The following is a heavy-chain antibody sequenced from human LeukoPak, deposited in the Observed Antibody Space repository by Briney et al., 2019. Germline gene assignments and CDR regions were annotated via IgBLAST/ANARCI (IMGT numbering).Heavy chain of an antibody. Sequence: GVSLGLSCAASGFTFSSYAMHWVRQAPGKGLEYVSAISSNGGSTYYANSVKGRFTISRDNSKNTLYLQMGSLRAEDMAVYYCARSRIAAGNAFDIWGQGTMVTVSS. D-gene: IGHD6-13*01. CDR1: GFTFSSYA. CDR2: ISSNGGST. CDR3: ARSRIAAGNAFDI. J-gene: IGHJ3*02. V-gene: IGHV3-64*01.